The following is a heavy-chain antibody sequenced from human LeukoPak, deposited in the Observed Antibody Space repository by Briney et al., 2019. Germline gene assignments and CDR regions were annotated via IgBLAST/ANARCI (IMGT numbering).Heavy chain of an antibody. CDR1: GFTFSSYG. D-gene: IGHD1-26*01. CDR3: AKDRDIVGDYDTFDI. V-gene: IGHV3-23*01. Sequence: PGGSLRLSCAASGFTFSSYGMSWVRQAPGKGLEWLSVISGSGGSTYYGDSVKGRFTISRDNSKNTLYLQMNSLRAEDTAVYYCAKDRDIVGDYDTFDIWGQGTIVTVSS. CDR2: ISGSGGST. J-gene: IGHJ3*02.